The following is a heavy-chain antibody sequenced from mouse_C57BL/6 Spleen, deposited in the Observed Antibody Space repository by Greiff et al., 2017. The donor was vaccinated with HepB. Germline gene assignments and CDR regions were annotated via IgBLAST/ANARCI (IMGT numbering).Heavy chain of an antibody. D-gene: IGHD2-4*01. CDR2: INPSSGYT. CDR1: GYTFTSYT. V-gene: IGHV1-4*01. J-gene: IGHJ4*01. CDR3: AREGGNDDYDEGYAMDY. Sequence: QVQLQQSGAELARPGASVKMSCKASGYTFTSYTMHWVKQRPGQGLEWIGYINPSSGYTKYNQKFKDKATLTADKSSSTAYRQLSSLTSEDSAVYYCAREGGNDDYDEGYAMDYWGQGTSVTVSS.